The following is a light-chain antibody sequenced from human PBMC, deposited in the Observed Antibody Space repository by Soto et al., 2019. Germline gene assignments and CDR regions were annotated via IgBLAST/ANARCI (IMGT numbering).Light chain of an antibody. CDR2: SAS. CDR1: QSVSSSY. J-gene: IGKJ1*01. V-gene: IGKV3-20*01. CDR3: QQYGSSPWT. Sequence: EIVLTQSPGTLPLSPGERATLSCRDSQSVSSSYLAWYQQKPGQAPRLLIYSASSRATGIPDRFSGSGSGTDFTLTISRLEPEDFAVYYCQQYGSSPWTFGQETKVEIK.